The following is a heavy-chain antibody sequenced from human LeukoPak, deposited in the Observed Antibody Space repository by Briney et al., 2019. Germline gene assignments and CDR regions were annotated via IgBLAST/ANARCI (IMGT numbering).Heavy chain of an antibody. V-gene: IGHV3-43*01. D-gene: IGHD6-19*01. Sequence: GGPLRLSCAAAGFNFDDYTMHWVRQPPGKGLEWVSLISWDGSTTYYADSVRGRFTISRDNSKDSLYLQMNSLRTEHTAFYYCAKKGVAVTSTGSYFDYWGQGTLVTVSS. J-gene: IGHJ4*02. CDR1: GFNFDDYT. CDR2: ISWDGSTT. CDR3: AKKGVAVTSTGSYFDY.